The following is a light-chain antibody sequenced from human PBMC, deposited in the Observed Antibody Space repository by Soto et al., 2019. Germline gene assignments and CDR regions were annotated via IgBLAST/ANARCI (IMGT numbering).Light chain of an antibody. Sequence: QSVLTQAPSASGTPGQRATISCSASSSDFVSNSVSLYQRVPGTAPKLLVSRNHPRPSGVPDRFSGSKSGTSASRAISDRGSADEADCFGARWDDNLSGPSWVCGGGTKLTVL. CDR1: SSDFVSNS. CDR3: ARWDDNLSGPSWV. J-gene: IGLJ3*02. V-gene: IGLV1-47*01. CDR2: RNH.